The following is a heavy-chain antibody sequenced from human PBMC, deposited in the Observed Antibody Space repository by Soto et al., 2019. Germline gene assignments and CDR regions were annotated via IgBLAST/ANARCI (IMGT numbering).Heavy chain of an antibody. D-gene: IGHD5-12*01. CDR3: AGPELNSGYDSSFDY. CDR2: IIPIFGTA. Sequence: SVKVSCKASGGTFSSYAISWVRQAPGQGLEWMGGIIPIFGTANYAQKFQGRVTITADESTSTAYMELSSLGSEDTAVYYCAGPELNSGYDSSFDYWGQGTLVTVSS. V-gene: IGHV1-69*13. J-gene: IGHJ4*02. CDR1: GGTFSSYA.